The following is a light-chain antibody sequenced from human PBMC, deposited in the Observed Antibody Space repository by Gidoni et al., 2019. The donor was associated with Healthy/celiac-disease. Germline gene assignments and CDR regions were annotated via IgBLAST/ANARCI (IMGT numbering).Light chain of an antibody. J-gene: IGKJ1*01. V-gene: IGKV3-11*01. CDR2: DAS. CDR3: QQRSNWPPWT. Sequence: IVLTHPPATLSLPPGGRATLSCRASQSVSSYLAWYQQKPGQAPRLLIYDASNRATGIPARCSGSGSGTDFTLTISSLEPEDFAVYYCQQRSNWPPWTFGQGTKVEIK. CDR1: QSVSSY.